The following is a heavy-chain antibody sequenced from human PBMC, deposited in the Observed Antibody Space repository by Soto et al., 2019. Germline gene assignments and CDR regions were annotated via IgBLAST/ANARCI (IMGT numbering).Heavy chain of an antibody. D-gene: IGHD3-10*01. CDR1: GGSISSYY. CDR2: IYYSGST. V-gene: IGHV4-59*08. Sequence: PSETLSLTCAVSGGSISSYYWSWIRQPPGKGLEWIGYIYYSGSTNYNPSLKSRVTISVDTSKNQFSLKLSSVTAADTAVYYCARNYGPDYTFDYWGKGTLVTVSS. J-gene: IGHJ4*02. CDR3: ARNYGPDYTFDY.